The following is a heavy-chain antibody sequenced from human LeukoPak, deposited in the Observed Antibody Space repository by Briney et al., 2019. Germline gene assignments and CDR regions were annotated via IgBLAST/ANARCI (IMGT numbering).Heavy chain of an antibody. CDR2: MNPNSGNT. V-gene: IGHV1-8*01. D-gene: IGHD2-21*01. J-gene: IGHJ5*02. Sequence: ASVKVSCKASGYTFTSYDINWVRQATGQGLEWMGWMNPNSGNTGYAQKFQGRVTMTRNTSISTAYMELSSLRSEDTAVYYCARESCGGGACWFDPWGQGTPVTVSS. CDR1: GYTFTSYD. CDR3: ARESCGGGACWFDP.